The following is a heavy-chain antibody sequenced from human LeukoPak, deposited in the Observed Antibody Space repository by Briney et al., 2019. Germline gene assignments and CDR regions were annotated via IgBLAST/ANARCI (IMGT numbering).Heavy chain of an antibody. CDR2: INTDSGNP. J-gene: IGHJ4*02. V-gene: IGHV7-4-1*02. D-gene: IGHD3-10*01. CDR1: GYTFTSNA. CDR3: ASIGAQSFDY. Sequence: GASVKVSCKASGYTFTSNALNWVRQSPGQGLEWMGWINTDSGNPTYAQGFTGRFVFSLDTSVSTAYLQISTLKAEDTAVYYCASIGAQSFDYWGQGSLVTVSS.